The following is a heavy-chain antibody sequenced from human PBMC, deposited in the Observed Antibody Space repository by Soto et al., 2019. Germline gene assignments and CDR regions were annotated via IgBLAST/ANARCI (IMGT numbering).Heavy chain of an antibody. D-gene: IGHD2-2*02. Sequence: GGSLRVSCAASGFTFSSYWMSWVRQAPGKGLEWVANIKQDGSEKYYVDSVKGRFTISRDNAKNSLYLQMNSLRAEDTAVYYCARDHQLLYRKDYYGMDVWGQGTTVTVSS. CDR3: ARDHQLLYRKDYYGMDV. CDR2: IKQDGSEK. V-gene: IGHV3-7*03. CDR1: GFTFSSYW. J-gene: IGHJ6*02.